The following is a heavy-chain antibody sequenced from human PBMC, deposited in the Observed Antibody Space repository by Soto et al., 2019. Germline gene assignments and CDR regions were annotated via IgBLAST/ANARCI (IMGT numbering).Heavy chain of an antibody. V-gene: IGHV3-66*01. CDR1: GITVITNY. D-gene: IGHD2-21*02. CDR2: IYSDGST. Sequence: EVQLVESGGGLVQPGGSLRLSCAASGITVITNYFSWVRQAPGQGLEWVSGIYSDGSTHYADSVKGRFTISRDNSKDRLYLQKNTRRAEDTGRYYCTRDPSPSSVTAYWGRGTVVIVSS. J-gene: IGHJ4*02. CDR3: TRDPSPSSVTAY.